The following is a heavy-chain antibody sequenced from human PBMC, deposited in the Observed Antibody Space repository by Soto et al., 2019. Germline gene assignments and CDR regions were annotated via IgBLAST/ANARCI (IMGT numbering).Heavy chain of an antibody. D-gene: IGHD1-26*01. CDR2: IYWDDAK. Sequence: QITLKESGHTLVKPTQTLTLTCTFSGLSLSTSGVGVGWFLQPPGKALEWLALIYWDDAKRYSPSLKSRITITKATSKNQMVLTITNMDPVDTATYYYARVGGTTNAFDIWGQGTMVTVSS. J-gene: IGHJ3*02. V-gene: IGHV2-5*02. CDR1: GLSLSTSGVG. CDR3: ARVGGTTNAFDI.